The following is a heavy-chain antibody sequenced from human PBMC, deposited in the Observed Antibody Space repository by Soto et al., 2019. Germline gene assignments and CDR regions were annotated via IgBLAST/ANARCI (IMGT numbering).Heavy chain of an antibody. CDR1: GFTFRSCR. CDR2: VSHDGRNK. D-gene: IGHD3-10*01. V-gene: IGHV3-30*18. J-gene: IGHJ4*02. Sequence: GGSVRLSRAASGFTFRSCRMQWVRHSPGKAPEWVAVVSHDGRNKYYADSVKGRFTISRDNSKNTLYLQMNSLRAEDAAVYYCAKEATVKVGHCFNFWGRGTLVTVCS. CDR3: AKEATVKVGHCFNF.